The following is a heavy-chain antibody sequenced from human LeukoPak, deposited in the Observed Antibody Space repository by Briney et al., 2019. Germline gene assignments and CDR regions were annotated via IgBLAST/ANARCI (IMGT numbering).Heavy chain of an antibody. CDR3: ALRGYSSSWTALDY. V-gene: IGHV3-21*01. D-gene: IGHD6-13*01. CDR2: ISSSSDYI. Sequence: SGGSLRLSCAASGFTFSSYNMNWVRQAPGKGLEWVSSISSSSDYIYYADSVKGRFTISRDNAKNSLYLQMNSLRIEDTAVYYCALRGYSSSWTALDYWGQGTLVTVSS. J-gene: IGHJ4*02. CDR1: GFTFSSYN.